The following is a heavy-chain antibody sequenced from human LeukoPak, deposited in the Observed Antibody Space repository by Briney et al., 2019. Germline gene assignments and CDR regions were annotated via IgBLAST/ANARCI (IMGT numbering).Heavy chain of an antibody. CDR2: ISYDGSNK. CDR1: GFTFSSYA. Sequence: GGSLRLSCAASGFTFSSYAMHWVRQAPGKGLEWVAVISYDGSNKYYADSVKGRFTISRDNSKNTLYLQMNSLRAEDTAVYYCARGYSYYDYWGQGTLVTVSS. V-gene: IGHV3-30*04. CDR3: ARGYSYYDY. J-gene: IGHJ4*02. D-gene: IGHD5-18*01.